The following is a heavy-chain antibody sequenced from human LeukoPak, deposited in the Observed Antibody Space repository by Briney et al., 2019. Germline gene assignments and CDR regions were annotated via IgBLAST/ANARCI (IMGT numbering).Heavy chain of an antibody. D-gene: IGHD2-2*01. J-gene: IGHJ6*02. CDR1: GYTFTSYG. CDR2: ISAYNGDT. V-gene: IGHV1-18*01. CDR3: ATYCSSTSCYSPYYYYGMDV. Sequence: GASVKVSCKASGYTFTSYGISWGRQAHGQGHEWMGWISAYNGDTNYAKKLQGRVTMTTDTSTSTAYMELRSLRSDDTAVYYCATYCSSTSCYSPYYYYGMDVWGQGTTVTVSS.